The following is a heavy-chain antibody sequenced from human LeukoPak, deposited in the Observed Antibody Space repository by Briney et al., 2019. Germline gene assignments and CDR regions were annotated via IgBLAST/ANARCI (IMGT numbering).Heavy chain of an antibody. CDR1: GGSFSTYY. CDR3: ARDAKYYYGSRTYFFFEY. D-gene: IGHD3-10*01. Sequence: PSETLSLTCTVSGGSFSTYYWSWIRQPAGKGLEWIGHIYTSGTTNYNPSLKSRVTMSIDTSKNQFSLKLSPVTAADTAIYYCARDAKYYYGSRTYFFFEYWGQGTLLTVSS. V-gene: IGHV4-4*07. CDR2: IYTSGTT. J-gene: IGHJ4*02.